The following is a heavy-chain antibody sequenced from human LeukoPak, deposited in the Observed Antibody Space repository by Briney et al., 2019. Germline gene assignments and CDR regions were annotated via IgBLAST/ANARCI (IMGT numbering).Heavy chain of an antibody. J-gene: IGHJ1*01. D-gene: IGHD3-22*01. Sequence: SETLSLTCTVSGGSISSSSYYWGWIRQSPGKGLEWIGSIHYSGSTYYNPSLKSRVTISVDTSKNHFSLKLSSVTAADTAVYYCASYYYDSSGYFAQRYFQHWGQGTLVTVSS. CDR3: ASYYYDSSGYFAQRYFQH. V-gene: IGHV4-39*02. CDR2: IHYSGST. CDR1: GGSISSSSYY.